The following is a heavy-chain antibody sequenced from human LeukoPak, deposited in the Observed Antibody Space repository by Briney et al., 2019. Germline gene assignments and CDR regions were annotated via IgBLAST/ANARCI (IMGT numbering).Heavy chain of an antibody. D-gene: IGHD2-21*02. J-gene: IGHJ4*02. CDR1: GFTFSGSA. Sequence: GGSLRLSCAASGFTFSGSAMHWVRQASGQGLERVGRIRSKANSYATAYAASVKGRFTISRDDSKNTAYLQMNSLKTEDTAVYYCTRHNGYCGGDCYPDWGQGTLVTVSS. CDR3: TRHNGYCGGDCYPD. V-gene: IGHV3-73*01. CDR2: IRSKANSYAT.